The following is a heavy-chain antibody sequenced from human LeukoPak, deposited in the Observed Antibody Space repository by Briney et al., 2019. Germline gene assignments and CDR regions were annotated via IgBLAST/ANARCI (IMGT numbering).Heavy chain of an antibody. V-gene: IGHV3-30*02. Sequence: GGSLRLSCAASGFTFSSYGMHWVRQAPGKGLEWVAFIRYDGSNKYYADSVKGRFTISRDNSKNTLYLQMNSLRAEDTAVYCCAKDEMEGDPFDYWGQGTLVTVSS. CDR1: GFTFSSYG. CDR3: AKDEMEGDPFDY. J-gene: IGHJ4*02. CDR2: IRYDGSNK. D-gene: IGHD5-24*01.